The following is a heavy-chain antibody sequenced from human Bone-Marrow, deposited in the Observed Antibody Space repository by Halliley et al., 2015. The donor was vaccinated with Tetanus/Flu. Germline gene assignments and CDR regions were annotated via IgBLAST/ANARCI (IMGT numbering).Heavy chain of an antibody. CDR2: VYYSGTP. CDR3: GRVNFWAGHVAS. V-gene: IGHV4-59*01. D-gene: IGHD3-10*02. J-gene: IGHJ4*02. Sequence: LEWIGYVYYSGTPNYNPSLKSRVNISVDTSKNLFSLNWNAVTAADTAIYYCGRVNFWAGHVASGGQGILVTVSS.